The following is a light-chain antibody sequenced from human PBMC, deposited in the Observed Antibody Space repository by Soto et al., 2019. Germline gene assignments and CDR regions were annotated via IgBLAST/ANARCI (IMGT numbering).Light chain of an antibody. V-gene: IGKV1-5*01. CDR1: QSISKW. Sequence: DIQMTQSPSTLSASVGDTVTITCRASQSISKWLAWYRQEPGKAPQLLIHDASNLETGVPLRFSGNGSGTDFTLTINSLQPADFTTYYCQQYNDFSWTFGPGTRLEIK. CDR2: DAS. CDR3: QQYNDFSWT. J-gene: IGKJ1*01.